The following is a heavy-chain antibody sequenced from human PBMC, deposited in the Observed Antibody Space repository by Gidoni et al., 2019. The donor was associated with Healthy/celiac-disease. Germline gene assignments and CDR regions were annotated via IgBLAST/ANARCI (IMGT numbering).Heavy chain of an antibody. Sequence: QLQLQESGPGLVKPSETLSLTCTVSGASISSSSDYWGWIRQPPGKGLEWIGSIYYSGSTYYNPSLKRRVTISVDTSKNQFSLKLSSVTAADTAVYYCGAVAGRGGYYFDYWGQGTLVTVSS. CDR1: GASISSSSDY. CDR3: GAVAGRGGYYFDY. J-gene: IGHJ4*02. V-gene: IGHV4-39*01. D-gene: IGHD6-19*01. CDR2: IYYSGST.